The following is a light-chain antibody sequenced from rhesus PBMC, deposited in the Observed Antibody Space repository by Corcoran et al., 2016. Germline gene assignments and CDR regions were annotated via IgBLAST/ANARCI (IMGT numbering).Light chain of an antibody. CDR3: QQYSDWPLT. V-gene: IGKV3-42*03. J-gene: IGKJ4*01. Sequence: EIVMTQSPATLSLSPGERATLSCRASQTVSNTLAWYQQQPGQAPRLLIYGASSRATGIPDRISGRGSGTDFTLTISGLEPEDFAVYYCQQYSDWPLTFGGGTKVEIK. CDR2: GAS. CDR1: QTVSNT.